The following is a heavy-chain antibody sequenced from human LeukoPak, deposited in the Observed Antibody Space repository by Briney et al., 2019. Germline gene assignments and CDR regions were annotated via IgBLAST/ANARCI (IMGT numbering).Heavy chain of an antibody. Sequence: GGSLRLSCAASGFTFSTYSMNWVRQAPGKGLEWVSSISSSGSYIYYADSVKGRFTISRDNANKSLYLQLNSLRAEDTAVYFCAREPIYGLNFDYWGQGTLVTVSS. CDR3: AREPIYGLNFDY. CDR1: GFTFSTYS. J-gene: IGHJ4*02. D-gene: IGHD2/OR15-2a*01. V-gene: IGHV3-21*01. CDR2: ISSSGSYI.